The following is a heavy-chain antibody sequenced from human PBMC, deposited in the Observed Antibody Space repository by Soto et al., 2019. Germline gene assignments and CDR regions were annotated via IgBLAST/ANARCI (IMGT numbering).Heavy chain of an antibody. D-gene: IGHD3-22*01. V-gene: IGHV3-30-3*01. J-gene: IGHJ4*02. CDR3: ERGPSVVVIDY. Sequence: GGSLRLSCAASGFTFSSYAMHWVRQAPGKGLEWVAVISYDGSNKYYADSVKGRFTISRDNSKNTLYLQMNSLRAEDTAVYYCERGPSVVVIDYWGQGNLVTVSS. CDR2: ISYDGSNK. CDR1: GFTFSSYA.